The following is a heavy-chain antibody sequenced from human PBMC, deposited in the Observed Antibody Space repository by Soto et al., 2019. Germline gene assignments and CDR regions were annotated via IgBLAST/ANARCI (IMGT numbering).Heavy chain of an antibody. Sequence: GGSLRLSCAASGFSFSTTWMSWVRQTPGKGLEWVATIKQDESEKYYVDSVKGRFTVSRGNAKNSLYLQMDSLRVEDTAIYYCARGDYFDRRFDNWGQGALVTVSS. CDR2: IKQDESEK. CDR1: GFSFSTTW. V-gene: IGHV3-7*03. CDR3: ARGDYFDRRFDN. J-gene: IGHJ4*02. D-gene: IGHD3-22*01.